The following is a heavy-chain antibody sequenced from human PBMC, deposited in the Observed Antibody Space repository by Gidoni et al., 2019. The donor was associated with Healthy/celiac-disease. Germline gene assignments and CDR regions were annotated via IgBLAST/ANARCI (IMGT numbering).Heavy chain of an antibody. CDR3: AIAARLTYFDY. D-gene: IGHD6-6*01. J-gene: IGHJ4*02. CDR2: INPSGGST. V-gene: IGHV1-46*03. CDR1: GYTFTSYY. Sequence: QVQLVQSGAEVKKPGASVQVSFKASGYTFTSYYMHRVRQAPGQGLEWMGIINPSGGSTSYAQKFQGRVTMTRDTSTSTVYMELSSLRSEDTAVYYCAIAARLTYFDYWSQGTLVTVSS.